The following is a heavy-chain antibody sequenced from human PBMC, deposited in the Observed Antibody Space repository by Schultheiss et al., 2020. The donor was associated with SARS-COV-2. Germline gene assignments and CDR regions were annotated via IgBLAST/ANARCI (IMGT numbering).Heavy chain of an antibody. CDR2: IDWDDDK. CDR1: GFSLSTIGMR. V-gene: IGHV2-5*08. D-gene: IGHD6-13*01. CDR3: AHSVGYSSSFSFDY. Sequence: QTLSLTCTFSGFSLSTIGMRVSWIRQPPGKALEWLALIDWDDDKRYSPSLKSRLTITKDTSKNQVVLTMTNMDPVDTATYYCAHSVGYSSSFSFDYWGQGTLVTVSS. J-gene: IGHJ4*02.